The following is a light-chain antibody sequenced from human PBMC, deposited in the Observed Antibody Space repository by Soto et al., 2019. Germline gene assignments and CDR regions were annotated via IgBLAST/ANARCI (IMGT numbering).Light chain of an antibody. Sequence: EIVMTQSPATLSVSPGERATLSCRASQSVSSNLAWYQQKPGQAPRLLIYAASTRDTGIPARFSGSGSGTEFTLTISSLQSEDFAVYFCQQYNNWPPTFGQGTRLEIK. J-gene: IGKJ5*01. V-gene: IGKV3-15*01. CDR3: QQYNNWPPT. CDR1: QSVSSN. CDR2: AAS.